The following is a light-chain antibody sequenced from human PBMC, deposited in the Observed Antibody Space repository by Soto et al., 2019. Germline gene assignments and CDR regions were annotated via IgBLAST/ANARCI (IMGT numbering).Light chain of an antibody. J-gene: IGKJ1*01. CDR1: QRIGGW. CDR3: QQYDSYLGT. CDR2: DVS. V-gene: IGKV1-5*01. Sequence: EIQMTQSPSTLSASLGDRVTITCRASQRIGGWVAWYQQKPGKAPKLLIYDVSALPRGVPARFSGSGSGTDFTLTITNLQPDDFATYYCQQYDSYLGTFGQGTKVDI.